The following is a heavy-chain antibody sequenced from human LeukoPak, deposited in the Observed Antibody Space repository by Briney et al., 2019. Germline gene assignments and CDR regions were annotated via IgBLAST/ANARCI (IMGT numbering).Heavy chain of an antibody. Sequence: GGSLRLSCAASGFTFSSYSMNWVRQAPGKGLEWVSYISSSSNTIYYADSVKGRFTISRDNAKNSLFLQMSSLRAEDMAVYYCARDRLYGDRYNDAFDIWGQGTMVTVSS. D-gene: IGHD4-17*01. J-gene: IGHJ3*02. CDR1: GFTFSSYS. CDR2: ISSSSNTI. V-gene: IGHV3-48*01. CDR3: ARDRLYGDRYNDAFDI.